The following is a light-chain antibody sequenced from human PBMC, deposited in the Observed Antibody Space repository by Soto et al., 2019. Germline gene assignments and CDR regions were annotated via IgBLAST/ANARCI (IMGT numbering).Light chain of an antibody. J-gene: IGLJ2*01. CDR1: SGHSTYI. CDR3: ETWDTNVVV. CDR2: LEGSGSY. Sequence: QLVLTQSSSASAYLGSSVKLTCTLSSGHSTYIIAWHQQQPGKAPRYLMKLEGSGSYNKGSGIPDRFSGSSSGADRYLTISNLQFEDEADYYCETWDTNVVVFGGGTKVTVL. V-gene: IGLV4-60*02.